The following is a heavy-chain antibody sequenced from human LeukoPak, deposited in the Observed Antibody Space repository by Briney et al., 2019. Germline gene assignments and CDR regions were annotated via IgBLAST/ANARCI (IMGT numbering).Heavy chain of an antibody. CDR3: ARVGGGHRGYCGGDCYPLYYYYMDV. D-gene: IGHD2-21*02. V-gene: IGHV1-69*05. Sequence: ASVKVPCKASGCTFSSYAISWVRQAPGHGLEWMGGIIPIFGTANYAQKFQGRVTITTDESTSTAYMELSSLRSEDTAVYYCARVGGGHRGYCGGDCYPLYYYYMDVWGKGTTVTVSS. J-gene: IGHJ6*03. CDR1: GCTFSSYA. CDR2: IIPIFGTA.